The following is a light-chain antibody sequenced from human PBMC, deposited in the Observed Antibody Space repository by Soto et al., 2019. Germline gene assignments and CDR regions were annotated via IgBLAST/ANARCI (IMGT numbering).Light chain of an antibody. Sequence: QSALTQPASVSGSPGQSITISCTGTSSDIGDYNYVSWYQQHPDKAPKLMIYEVSNRPSGVSDRFSGSKSGNTASLTISGLQAEDEADYYCSSYTSSTTRVFGTGTKLTVL. J-gene: IGLJ1*01. V-gene: IGLV2-14*01. CDR1: SSDIGDYNY. CDR3: SSYTSSTTRV. CDR2: EVS.